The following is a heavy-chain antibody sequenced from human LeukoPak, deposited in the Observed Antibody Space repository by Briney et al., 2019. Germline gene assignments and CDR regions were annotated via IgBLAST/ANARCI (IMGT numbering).Heavy chain of an antibody. Sequence: ASVNVSCKASGYTFTSYYMHWVRQAPGQGLEWMGIINPSGGSTSYAQKFQGRVTMTRDTTTSTVYMELSSLRSEDTAVYYCAREYRYCSGGSCYSDSDYWGQGTLVTVSS. D-gene: IGHD2-15*01. CDR1: GYTFTSYY. CDR2: INPSGGST. V-gene: IGHV1-46*01. CDR3: AREYRYCSGGSCYSDSDY. J-gene: IGHJ4*02.